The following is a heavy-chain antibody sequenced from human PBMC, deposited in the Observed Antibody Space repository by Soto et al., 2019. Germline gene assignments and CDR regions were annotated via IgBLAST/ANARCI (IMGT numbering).Heavy chain of an antibody. CDR1: GGTFLSYT. CDR3: ASGESSTTYYYYYMDV. V-gene: IGHV1-69*02. CDR2: IIPILNIT. D-gene: IGHD2-2*01. J-gene: IGHJ6*03. Sequence: ASVKVSCKASGGTFLSYTISWVRQAPGQGLEWKRRIIPILNITNNAQKIKGRETITEDKSTSTDNMKMSSLRSENTAVYYCASGESSTTYYYYYMDVWGKGTTVTVSS.